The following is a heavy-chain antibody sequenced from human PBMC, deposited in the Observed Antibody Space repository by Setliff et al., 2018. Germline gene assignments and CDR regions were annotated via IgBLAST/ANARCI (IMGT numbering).Heavy chain of an antibody. CDR3: TRHEDRNKCTSSSCYRENDSFDV. V-gene: IGHV5-51*01. D-gene: IGHD2-2*01. Sequence: GESLKISCKASGYIFTNYWIGWVRQMPGRGLEWMGVIYPGDSDTRYSPSFQGQVTISADKSINTAYLQWSSLKASDTAIYYCTRHEDRNKCTSSSCYRENDSFDVLGEGGMVAVSS. CDR1: GYIFTNYW. CDR2: IYPGDSDT. J-gene: IGHJ3*01.